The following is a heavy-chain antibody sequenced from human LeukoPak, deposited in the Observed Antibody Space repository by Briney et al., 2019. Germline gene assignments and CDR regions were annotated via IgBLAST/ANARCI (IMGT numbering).Heavy chain of an antibody. CDR1: RYTLTSYW. CDR2: IYPGDSDT. CDR3: ARRDSSSWFGY. D-gene: IGHD6-13*01. J-gene: IGHJ4*02. Sequence: GESLKISCKGSRYTLTSYWIGWVRQMPGKGLEWMGIIYPGDSDTRYSPSFQGQVTISVDKSISTAYLQWSSLKAPDTAMYYCARRDSSSWFGYWGQGTLVTVSS. V-gene: IGHV5-51*01.